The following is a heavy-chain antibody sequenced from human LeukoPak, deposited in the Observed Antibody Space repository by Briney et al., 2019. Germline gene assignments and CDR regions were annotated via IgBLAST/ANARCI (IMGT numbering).Heavy chain of an antibody. D-gene: IGHD2-2*01. J-gene: IGHJ4*02. CDR3: GKSHCDSTSCYLVGSFYFDY. Sequence: GGSLRLSCAASGFTFEDYAMHWVRQAPGKGLEWVSGISWNSGSIAYADSVKGRFTISRDNAKNSLYLQMNSLRAEDTALYYCGKSHCDSTSCYLVGSFYFDYWGQGTLVTVSS. CDR1: GFTFEDYA. CDR2: ISWNSGSI. V-gene: IGHV3-9*01.